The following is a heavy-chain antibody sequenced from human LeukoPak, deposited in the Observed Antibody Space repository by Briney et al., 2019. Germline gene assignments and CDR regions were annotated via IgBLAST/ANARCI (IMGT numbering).Heavy chain of an antibody. J-gene: IGHJ6*03. V-gene: IGHV4-30-2*01. CDR1: GGSISSGGYY. D-gene: IGHD6-13*01. CDR3: ARVIGQQLVLHYYYMDV. Sequence: ASGTLSLTCAVSGGSISSGGYYWSWIRQPPGKGLEWIGYIYHSGSTYYNPSLKSRVTISVDRSKNQFSLKLSSVTAADTAVYYCARVIGQQLVLHYYYMDVWGKGTTVTVSS. CDR2: IYHSGST.